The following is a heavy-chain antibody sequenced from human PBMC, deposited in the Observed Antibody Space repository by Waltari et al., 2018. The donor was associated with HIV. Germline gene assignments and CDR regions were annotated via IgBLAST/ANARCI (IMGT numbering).Heavy chain of an antibody. D-gene: IGHD3-10*01. CDR3: ARGHYGPRSREDY. Sequence: QVPLPPWGTGLLTPPAALSPTCAVQGRWARNYHWSWSRQPPGKGLEWIAAINHRASTNYNPSLKSRLTISVDTSKTQFSVKRASVTAADTAVYFCARGHYGPRSREDYCGQGTLVTVAS. J-gene: IGHJ4*02. CDR1: GRWARNYH. V-gene: IGHV4-34*02. CDR2: INHRAST.